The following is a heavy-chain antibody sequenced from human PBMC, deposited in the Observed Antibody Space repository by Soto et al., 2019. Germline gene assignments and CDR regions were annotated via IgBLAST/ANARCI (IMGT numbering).Heavy chain of an antibody. CDR2: ISYDGSNK. CDR3: AKGVAARPRRMLGNARAFAP. CDR1: GFTFSSYG. D-gene: IGHD6-6*01. J-gene: IGHJ5*02. Sequence: GGSLRLSCAASGFTFSSYGMHWVRQAPGKGLEWVAVISYDGSNKYYADSVKGRFTISRDNSKNTLYLQMNSLRAEDTAVYYCAKGVAARPRRMLGNARAFAPWGQGTLVTVSS. V-gene: IGHV3-30*18.